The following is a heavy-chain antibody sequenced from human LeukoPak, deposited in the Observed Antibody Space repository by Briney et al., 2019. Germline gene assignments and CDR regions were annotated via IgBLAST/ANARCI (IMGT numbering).Heavy chain of an antibody. CDR3: ARVFGIGIVGAPRFDY. Sequence: SETLSLTCTVSGGSISSHCWSWIRQPPGKGLGWIGYIYYSGSTNYNPSLKSRVTISVDTSKNQFSLKLSSVTAADTAVYYCARVFGIGIVGAPRFDYWGQGTLVTVSS. CDR1: GGSISSHC. V-gene: IGHV4-59*11. CDR2: IYYSGST. J-gene: IGHJ4*02. D-gene: IGHD1-26*01.